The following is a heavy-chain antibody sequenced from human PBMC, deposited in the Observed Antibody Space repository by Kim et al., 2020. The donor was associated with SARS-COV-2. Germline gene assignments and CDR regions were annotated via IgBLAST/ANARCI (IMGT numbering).Heavy chain of an antibody. CDR3: ARGSGSSVVGYYFDY. D-gene: IGHD2-2*01. Sequence: PSLKSRVPISVDTTKNQFSLKLISVTAADTAVYYCARGSGSSVVGYYFDYWGQGTLVTVSS. V-gene: IGHV4-59*09. J-gene: IGHJ4*02.